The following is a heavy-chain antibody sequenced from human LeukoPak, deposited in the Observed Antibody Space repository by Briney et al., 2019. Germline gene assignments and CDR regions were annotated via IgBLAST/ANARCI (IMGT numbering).Heavy chain of an antibody. Sequence: PSETLSLTCTVSGGSISSYYWSWIRQPPGKGLEWIGYIYYSGSTNYNPSLKSRVTISVDTSKNQFSLKLSSVTAADTAMYYCARPKGSSRNAFDIWGQGTMVTVSS. CDR2: IYYSGST. CDR3: ARPKGSSRNAFDI. V-gene: IGHV4-59*01. J-gene: IGHJ3*02. D-gene: IGHD6-13*01. CDR1: GGSISSYY.